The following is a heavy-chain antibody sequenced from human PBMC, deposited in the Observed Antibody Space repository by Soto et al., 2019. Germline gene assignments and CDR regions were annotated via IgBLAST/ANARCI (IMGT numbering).Heavy chain of an antibody. V-gene: IGHV1-2*04. Sequence: GASVKVSCKASGYTFTGYYMHWVRQAPGQGLEWMGWINPNSGGTNYAQKFQGWVSMTRDTSISTAYMELSRLRSDDTAVYYCAREWPAAGTVYYYGMDVWGQGTTVTVSS. D-gene: IGHD6-13*01. J-gene: IGHJ6*02. CDR2: INPNSGGT. CDR1: GYTFTGYY. CDR3: AREWPAAGTVYYYGMDV.